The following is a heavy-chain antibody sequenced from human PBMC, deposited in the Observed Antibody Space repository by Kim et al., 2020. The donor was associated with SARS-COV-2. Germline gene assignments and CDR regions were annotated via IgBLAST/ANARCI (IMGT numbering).Heavy chain of an antibody. V-gene: IGHV3-11*04. Sequence: KSYADSVKGRFTISGDNAKNSLYLQMNSLRDDDTAVYYCASIASIAVADYWGQGTLVTVSS. CDR3: ASIASIAVADY. D-gene: IGHD6-19*01. J-gene: IGHJ4*02. CDR2: K.